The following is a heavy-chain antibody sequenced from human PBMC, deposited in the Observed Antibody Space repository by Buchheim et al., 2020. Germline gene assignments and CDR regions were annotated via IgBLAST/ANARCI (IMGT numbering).Heavy chain of an antibody. CDR2: ISGSGDST. CDR1: GFTFNNYA. CDR3: AKGLTTSTSPFDY. Sequence: EVQLLESGGDLVQPGGSLRLSCAASGFTFNNYAMSWVRQAPGKGLEWVSGISGSGDSTFYADSVKGRFTISRDNSKNKVYLQMNSLRAEDTAVYYCAKGLTTSTSPFDYWGQGT. J-gene: IGHJ4*02. D-gene: IGHD1-1*01. V-gene: IGHV3-23*01.